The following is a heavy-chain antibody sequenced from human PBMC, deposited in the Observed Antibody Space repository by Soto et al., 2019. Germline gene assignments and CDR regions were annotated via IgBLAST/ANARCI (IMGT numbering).Heavy chain of an antibody. J-gene: IGHJ4*02. CDR3: ARVLVSSSWPAEDDY. Sequence: EVQLVESGGGLVKPGGSLRLSCAASGFTFSSYSMNWVRQAPGKGLEWVSSISSSSSYIYYADSVKGRFTISRDNAKNSLYLQMNSRRAEDTAVYYCARVLVSSSWPAEDDYWGQGTLVTVSS. CDR1: GFTFSSYS. V-gene: IGHV3-21*01. D-gene: IGHD6-13*01. CDR2: ISSSSSYI.